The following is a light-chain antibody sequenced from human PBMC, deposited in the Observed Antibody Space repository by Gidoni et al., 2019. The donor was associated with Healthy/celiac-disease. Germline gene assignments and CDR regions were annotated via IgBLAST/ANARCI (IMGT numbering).Light chain of an antibody. Sequence: IQMTQSPSSLSASVGDRVTITCRASQGISNYLAWYQQKPGKVPKLLIYAASTLQSGVPSRFSGSGSGTDFTLTISSLQPEDVATYYCQKYNSALTFXGXTKVEIK. J-gene: IGKJ4*01. CDR3: QKYNSALT. V-gene: IGKV1-27*01. CDR2: AAS. CDR1: QGISNY.